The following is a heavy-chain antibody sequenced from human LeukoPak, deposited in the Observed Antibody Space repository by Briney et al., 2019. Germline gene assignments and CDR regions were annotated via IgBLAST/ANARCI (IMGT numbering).Heavy chain of an antibody. CDR3: ARHRIYDSSGYPFDY. CDR1: GGSISSSSYY. D-gene: IGHD3-22*01. V-gene: IGHV4-39*01. Sequence: SETLSLTXTVSGGSISSSSYYWGWIRQPPGKGLEWIGSIYYSGSTYYNPSLKSRATISVDTSKNQFSLKLSSVTAADTAVYYCARHRIYDSSGYPFDYWGQGTLVTASS. CDR2: IYYSGST. J-gene: IGHJ4*02.